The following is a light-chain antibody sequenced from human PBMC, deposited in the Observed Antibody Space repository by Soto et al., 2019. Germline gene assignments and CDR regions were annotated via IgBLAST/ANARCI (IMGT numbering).Light chain of an antibody. V-gene: IGKV1-5*03. J-gene: IGKJ1*01. Sequence: DIQMTQSPSTLSASVGDRVTITCRASQSISSWLAWYQQKPGKAPKLLIYKASNLEGGVSSRFSGSVSGTEFTLTINSLQSDDFATYYCQEYDTYSRTFGQGTKVEVK. CDR3: QEYDTYSRT. CDR2: KAS. CDR1: QSISSW.